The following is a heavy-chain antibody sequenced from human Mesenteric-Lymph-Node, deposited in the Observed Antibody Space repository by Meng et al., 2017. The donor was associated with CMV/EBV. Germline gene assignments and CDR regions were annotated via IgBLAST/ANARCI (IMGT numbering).Heavy chain of an antibody. CDR1: GYSFTSYW. CDR2: IYPGDSDT. D-gene: IGHD5-18*01. J-gene: IGHJ6*02. CDR3: ARARVDTAMVTTYYYYGMDV. V-gene: IGHV5-51*01. Sequence: KVSCKGSGYSFTSYWIGWVRQMPGKGLEWMGIIYPGDSDTRYSPSFQGQVTISADKSISTAYLQWSSLKASDTAMYYCARARVDTAMVTTYYYYGMDVWGQGTTVTVSS.